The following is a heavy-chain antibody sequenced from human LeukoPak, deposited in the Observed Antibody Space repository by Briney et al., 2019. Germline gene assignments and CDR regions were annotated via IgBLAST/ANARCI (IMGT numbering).Heavy chain of an antibody. CDR2: ISYDGSNK. V-gene: IGHV3-30*04. CDR1: GFTFSNYA. Sequence: GGSLRLSCAASGFTFSNYAMHWVRQAPGKGLEWVAVISYDGSNKYYTDSVKGRFTISGDSSKNTLYLQMNSLRPEDTAVYYCARGGSYLSAFDIWGQGTMVTVSS. D-gene: IGHD1-26*01. J-gene: IGHJ3*02. CDR3: ARGGSYLSAFDI.